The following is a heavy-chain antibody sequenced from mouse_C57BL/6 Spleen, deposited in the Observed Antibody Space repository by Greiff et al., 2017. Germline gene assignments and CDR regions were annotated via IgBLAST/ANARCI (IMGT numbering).Heavy chain of an antibody. Sequence: QVQLQQSGAELVKPGASVKISCKASGYAFSSYWMNWVKQRPGTGLEWIGQIYPGDGDTNYNGKFKGKATLTADKSSSTAYMQLSSLTSEDSAVYFCAREELLRLYYFDYWGQGTTLTVSS. J-gene: IGHJ2*01. V-gene: IGHV1-80*01. D-gene: IGHD1-1*01. CDR2: IYPGDGDT. CDR3: AREELLRLYYFDY. CDR1: GYAFSSYW.